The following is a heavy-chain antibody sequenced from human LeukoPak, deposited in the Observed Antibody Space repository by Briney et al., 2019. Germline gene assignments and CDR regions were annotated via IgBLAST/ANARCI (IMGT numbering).Heavy chain of an antibody. D-gene: IGHD3-22*01. V-gene: IGHV1-8*02. CDR2: MNPNSGNT. CDR3: VRYGSGYHEGNDY. Sequence: ASVKVSCKASGYTFTSYGISWVRQAPGQGLEWMGWMNPNSGNTGYAQKFQGRVTMTRNTSISTAYMKLSSLRSEDTAVYYCVRYGSGYHEGNDYWGQGTLVTVSS. CDR1: GYTFTSYG. J-gene: IGHJ4*02.